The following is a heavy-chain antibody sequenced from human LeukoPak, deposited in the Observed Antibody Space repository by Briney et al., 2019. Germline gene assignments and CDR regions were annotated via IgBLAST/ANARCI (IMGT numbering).Heavy chain of an antibody. J-gene: IGHJ4*02. CDR3: ARYCSSTSCYTDY. D-gene: IGHD2-2*02. CDR2: IYYSGST. V-gene: IGHV4-39*01. Sequence: PSETLSLTCTVSGGSISSSSYYWGWIRQPPGKGLEWIGSIYYSGSTYYNPSLKSRVTISVDTSKNQFSLKLSSVTAADTAVYYCARYCSSTSCYTDYWGQGTLVTVSS. CDR1: GGSISSSSYY.